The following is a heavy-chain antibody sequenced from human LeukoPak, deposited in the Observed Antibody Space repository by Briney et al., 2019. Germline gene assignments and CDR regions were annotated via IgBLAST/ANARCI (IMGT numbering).Heavy chain of an antibody. V-gene: IGHV3-23*01. CDR1: GFTFSSYA. D-gene: IGHD3-22*01. CDR3: AKVNTMIVVVSPFDY. J-gene: IGHJ4*02. Sequence: GSLRLSCAASGFTFSSYAMSWVRQAPGKGLEWVSAISGSGGSTYYADSVKGRFTISRDNSKNTLYLQMNSLRAEDTAVYYCAKVNTMIVVVSPFDYWGQGTLVTVSS. CDR2: ISGSGGST.